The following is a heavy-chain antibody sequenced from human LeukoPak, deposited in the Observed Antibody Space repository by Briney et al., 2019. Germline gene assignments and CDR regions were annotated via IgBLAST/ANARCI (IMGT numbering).Heavy chain of an antibody. Sequence: SATLSLPCTVPGPPISRYSWSWIRPPPGKGLEGFGYTYYSGSTNYNPSLQRRVTISVDTSKNQFSLKLSSVTAADTAVYYCARGERAWPAFDIWGQGTMVTVSS. CDR2: TYYSGST. CDR3: ARGERAWPAFDI. J-gene: IGHJ3*02. V-gene: IGHV4-59*01. CDR1: GPPISRYS.